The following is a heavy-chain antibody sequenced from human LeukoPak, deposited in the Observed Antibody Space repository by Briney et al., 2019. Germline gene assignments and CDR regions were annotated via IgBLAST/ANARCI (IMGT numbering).Heavy chain of an antibody. CDR1: GGSFSGYY. J-gene: IGHJ2*01. Sequence: SETLSLTCAVYGGSFSGYYWSWIRQPPGKGLEWIGEINHSGSTNYNPSLKSRVTISVDTSKNQFSLKLSSVTAADTAVYYCARSKVAVTSFPGWYFDLWGRGTLVTVSS. D-gene: IGHD4-17*01. CDR2: INHSGST. CDR3: ARSKVAVTSFPGWYFDL. V-gene: IGHV4-34*01.